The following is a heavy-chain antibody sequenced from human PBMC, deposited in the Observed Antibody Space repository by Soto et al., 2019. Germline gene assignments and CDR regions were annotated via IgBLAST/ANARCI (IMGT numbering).Heavy chain of an antibody. CDR1: GYTFTSYA. J-gene: IGHJ4*02. CDR2: INAGNGNT. V-gene: IGHV1-3*01. D-gene: IGHD2-2*01. Sequence: QVQLVQSGAEVKKPGASVKVSCKASGYTFTSYAMHLVRQAPGQRLEWMGWINAGNGNTKYSQNFQGRVTITRDTSASTAYMELSSLISEDTAVFYCARAYAGDASPDYWGQGTLVTVSS. CDR3: ARAYAGDASPDY.